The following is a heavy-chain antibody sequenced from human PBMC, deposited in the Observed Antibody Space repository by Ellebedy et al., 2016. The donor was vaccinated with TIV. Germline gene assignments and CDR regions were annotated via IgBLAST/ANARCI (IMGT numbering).Heavy chain of an antibody. J-gene: IGHJ4*02. V-gene: IGHV3-74*01. Sequence: PGGSLRLSCAASGFAFSAFWMHWVRQAPGTGLVWASRTHSDGRSTTYADSVKGRFTISRDNAKNQLYLQMKSLSAEDTDVYYCGRDLAGDYFEYWGQGILVTVSS. CDR1: GFAFSAFW. CDR3: GRDLAGDYFEY. CDR2: THSDGRST.